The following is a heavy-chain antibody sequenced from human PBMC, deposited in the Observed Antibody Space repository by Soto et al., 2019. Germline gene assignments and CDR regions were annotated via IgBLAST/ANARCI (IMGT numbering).Heavy chain of an antibody. V-gene: IGHV1-69*01. D-gene: IGHD5-18*01. CDR2: IIPIFGTA. CDR1: GGTFSSYA. J-gene: IGHJ3*02. Sequence: QVQLVQSGAEVKKPGSSVKVSCKASGGTFSSYAISWVLQSPGQGLEWMGGIIPIFGTANYAQKFHGRVTISADESTSTSYMELSSLRSEDTAVYYCARDRTPSTQLWVGDAFDIWGQGTRVTVSS. CDR3: ARDRTPSTQLWVGDAFDI.